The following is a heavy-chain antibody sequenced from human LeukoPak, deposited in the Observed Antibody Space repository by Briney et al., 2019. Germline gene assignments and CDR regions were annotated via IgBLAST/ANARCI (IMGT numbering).Heavy chain of an antibody. CDR2: ISYDGSNK. D-gene: IGHD4-17*01. CDR1: GFTFSSYA. Sequence: GGSLRLSCAASGFTFSSYAMHWVRQAPGKGLEWVAVISYDGSNKYYADSVKGRFAISRDNSKNTLYLQMNSLRAEDTAVYYCARGLLPTVTPEDYWGQGTLVTVSS. V-gene: IGHV3-30*01. CDR3: ARGLLPTVTPEDY. J-gene: IGHJ4*02.